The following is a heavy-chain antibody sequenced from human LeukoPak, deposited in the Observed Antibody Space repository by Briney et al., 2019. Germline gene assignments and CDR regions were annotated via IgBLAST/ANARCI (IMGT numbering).Heavy chain of an antibody. CDR2: IKGDGSEK. CDR3: ARRGYSFGSDY. CDR1: GFTFSSYA. J-gene: IGHJ4*02. D-gene: IGHD5-18*01. Sequence: GGSLRLSCAASGFTFSSYAMSWVRQAPGKGLEWVASIKGDGSEKYYVDSVKGRFTISRDNAKNSFYLQMNSLRAEDTAVYYCARRGYSFGSDYWGPGTLVTVSP. V-gene: IGHV3-7*01.